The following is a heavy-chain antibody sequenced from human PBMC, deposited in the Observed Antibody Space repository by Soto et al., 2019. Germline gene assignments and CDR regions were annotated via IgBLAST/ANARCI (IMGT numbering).Heavy chain of an antibody. J-gene: IGHJ5*02. Sequence: QLQLQESGPGLVKPSETLSLTCSVSGGSISSSSYYWGWIRQPPGKGLEWIGSNSGSIYYNPSLKGRVTISVETSKNQFSLKLSSVTAAETAVYYCARQSSGWYNWFDPWGQGTLVTVSS. D-gene: IGHD6-19*01. V-gene: IGHV4-39*01. CDR3: ARQSSGWYNWFDP. CDR1: GGSISSSSYY. CDR2: NSGSI.